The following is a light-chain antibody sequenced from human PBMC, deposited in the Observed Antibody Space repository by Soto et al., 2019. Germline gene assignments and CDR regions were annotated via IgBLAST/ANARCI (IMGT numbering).Light chain of an antibody. CDR2: GPS. CDR3: QQYNNWPRT. CDR1: LSVSGN. V-gene: IGKV3-15*01. J-gene: IGKJ1*01. Sequence: EIVMTQSPGTLSVSPGERATLSCRASLSVSGNLAWYQQKPSQAPRLLIYGPSTRATGIPARFSGSGSGTEFTLTISILQSEDFAVYYCQQYNNWPRTFGQGTKVE.